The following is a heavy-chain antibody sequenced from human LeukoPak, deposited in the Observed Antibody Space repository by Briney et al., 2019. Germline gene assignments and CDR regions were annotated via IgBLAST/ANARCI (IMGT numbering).Heavy chain of an antibody. CDR2: IHTSGST. CDR3: ARGRAATGIDY. D-gene: IGHD3-10*01. J-gene: IGHJ4*02. V-gene: IGHV4-61*02. Sequence: SETLSLTCTVSGGSISSSSYYWSWIRQPAGKGLQWIGRIHTSGSTNYNPSLKSRVTMSVDTSKNQFSLKLSSVTAADTAVYYCARGRAATGIDYWGQGTLVTVSS. CDR1: GGSISSSSYY.